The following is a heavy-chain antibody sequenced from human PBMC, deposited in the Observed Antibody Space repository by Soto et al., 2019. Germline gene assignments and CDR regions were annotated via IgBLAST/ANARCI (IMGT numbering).Heavy chain of an antibody. J-gene: IGHJ6*02. CDR1: GGSISSGGYY. D-gene: IGHD6-13*01. Sequence: ASETLSLTCTVSGGSISSGGYYWSWIRQHPGKGLEWIGYIYYSGSTYYNPSLKSRVTISVDTSKNQFSLKLSSVTAADTAVYYCARDAGSSSWYSTYYYYGMDVWGQGTTVTVSS. CDR3: ARDAGSSSWYSTYYYYGMDV. CDR2: IYYSGST. V-gene: IGHV4-31*03.